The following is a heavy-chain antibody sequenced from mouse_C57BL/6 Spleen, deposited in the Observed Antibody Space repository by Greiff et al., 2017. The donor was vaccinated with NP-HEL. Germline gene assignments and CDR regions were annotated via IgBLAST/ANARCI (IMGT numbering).Heavy chain of an antibody. CDR1: GYTFTNYW. Sequence: QVQLKESGAELVRPGTSVKMSCKASGYTFTNYWIGWAKQRPGHGLEWIGDIYPGGGYTNYNEKFKGKATLTADKSSSTAYMQFSSLTSEDSAIYYCARSTSGSPLYFDYWGQGTTLTVSS. J-gene: IGHJ2*01. CDR3: ARSTSGSPLYFDY. V-gene: IGHV1-63*01. CDR2: IYPGGGYT. D-gene: IGHD1-3*01.